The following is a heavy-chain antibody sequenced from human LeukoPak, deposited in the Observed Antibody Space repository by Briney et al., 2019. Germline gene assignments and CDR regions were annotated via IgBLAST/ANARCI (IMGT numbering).Heavy chain of an antibody. D-gene: IGHD4-17*01. CDR2: ISSSGSTI. J-gene: IGHJ3*02. Sequence: GSPRLSCAASGFTFSDYYMSWIRQAPGKGLEWVSYISSSGSTIYYADSVKGRFTISRDNAKNSLYLQMNSLRAEDTAVYYCARAGPDDYGDYGRFSDAFDIWGQGTMVTVSS. CDR1: GFTFSDYY. CDR3: ARAGPDDYGDYGRFSDAFDI. V-gene: IGHV3-11*01.